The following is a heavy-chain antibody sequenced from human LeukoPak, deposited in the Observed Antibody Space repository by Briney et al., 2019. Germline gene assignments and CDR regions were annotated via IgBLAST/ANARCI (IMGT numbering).Heavy chain of an antibody. D-gene: IGHD6-19*01. Sequence: SETLSLTCTVSGGSISNYYWNWIRQPPGKGLEWIGYIYYTGSTNYNPSLKSRVTVSGDTSKNQFSLKLSSVTAADTAVYYCARRIAVAGPLSWFDPWGQGTLVTVSS. V-gene: IGHV4-59*08. CDR1: GGSISNYY. J-gene: IGHJ5*02. CDR2: IYYTGST. CDR3: ARRIAVAGPLSWFDP.